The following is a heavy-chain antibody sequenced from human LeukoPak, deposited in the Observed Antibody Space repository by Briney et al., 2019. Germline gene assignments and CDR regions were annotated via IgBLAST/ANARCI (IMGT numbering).Heavy chain of an antibody. D-gene: IGHD1-26*01. J-gene: IGHJ6*03. CDR3: ARGSKTRWARVYYYYTNV. V-gene: IGHV1-8*01. CDR1: GYTFTSYD. Sequence: ASVEVSCKASGYTFTSYDINWVRQATGQGLEWMGWMNPNSGNTGYAQKFQGRVTMTRNTSISTAYMELSSLRSEDTAVYYCARGSKTRWARVYYYYTNVWGKGTTVTVSS. CDR2: MNPNSGNT.